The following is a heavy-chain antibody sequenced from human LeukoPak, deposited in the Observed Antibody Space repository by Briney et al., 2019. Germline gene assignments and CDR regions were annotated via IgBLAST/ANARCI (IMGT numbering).Heavy chain of an antibody. J-gene: IGHJ6*02. V-gene: IGHV1-18*01. D-gene: IGHD2-15*01. CDR3: AREGCSGGSCYLPSYYYGMDV. CDR2: ISAYNGNT. Sequence: ASVKVSCMASGYTFTSYGISWVRQAPGQGLEWMGWISAYNGNTNYAQKLQGRVTMTTDTSTSTAYMELRSLRSDDTAVYYCAREGCSGGSCYLPSYYYGMDVWGQGTTVTVSS. CDR1: GYTFTSYG.